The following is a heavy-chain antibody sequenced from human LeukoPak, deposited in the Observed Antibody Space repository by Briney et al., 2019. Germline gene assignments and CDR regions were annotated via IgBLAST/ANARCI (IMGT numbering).Heavy chain of an antibody. D-gene: IGHD3-10*01. CDR1: GFTFSSYA. J-gene: IGHJ6*02. Sequence: GGSLRLSCAASGFTFSSYAMSWVRQAPGKGLEWVSAISGSGGSTYYADSVKGRFTISRDNSKNTLYLQMNSLRAEDTAVYYCAAYGSGSYSRGMDVWGQGTTVTVSS. CDR2: ISGSGGST. CDR3: AAYGSGSYSRGMDV. V-gene: IGHV3-23*01.